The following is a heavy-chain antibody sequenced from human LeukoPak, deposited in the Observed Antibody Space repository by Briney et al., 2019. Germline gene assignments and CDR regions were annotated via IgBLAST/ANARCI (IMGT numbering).Heavy chain of an antibody. CDR1: GFTFSSYE. D-gene: IGHD2-2*01. CDR2: ISGSGTNT. Sequence: GGSLRLSCAASGFTFSSYEMNWVRQAPGKGLEWVSVISGSGTNTYYADSVKGRFTISRDNSKNTLYLQMNSLRAEDTALYYCVKHSAPVLAAARFDYWGQGNLVTVSS. CDR3: VKHSAPVLAAARFDY. J-gene: IGHJ4*02. V-gene: IGHV3-23*01.